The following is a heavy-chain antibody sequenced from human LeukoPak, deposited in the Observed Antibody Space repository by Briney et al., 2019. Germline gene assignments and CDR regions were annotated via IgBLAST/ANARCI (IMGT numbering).Heavy chain of an antibody. Sequence: GGSLRLSCAASGFTFSSYAMNWVRQAPGKGLEWVSTITGGGGSTYYADSVKGRFTISRDNSKNTLYLQMNRLRVEDTAVYYCAKSWNYYDSSGDDALDIWGQGTMVTVSS. CDR2: ITGGGGST. V-gene: IGHV3-23*01. CDR3: AKSWNYYDSSGDDALDI. CDR1: GFTFSSYA. D-gene: IGHD3-22*01. J-gene: IGHJ3*02.